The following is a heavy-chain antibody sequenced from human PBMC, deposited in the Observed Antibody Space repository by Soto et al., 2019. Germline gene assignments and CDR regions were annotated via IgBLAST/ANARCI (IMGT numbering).Heavy chain of an antibody. CDR2: IYSSENT. D-gene: IGHD2-21*02. CDR3: VGTYCGGDCYSMYAFDF. Sequence: SETLSLTCTVSGGSVSSSTYSWGWIRQSPGQGLEWIGTIYSSENTYYNPSLVSRVTISVDTSKNDFSLKLSSVTAADTAVYYCVGTYCGGDCYSMYAFDFWGQGTMVTVSS. J-gene: IGHJ3*01. V-gene: IGHV4-39*02. CDR1: GGSVSSSTYS.